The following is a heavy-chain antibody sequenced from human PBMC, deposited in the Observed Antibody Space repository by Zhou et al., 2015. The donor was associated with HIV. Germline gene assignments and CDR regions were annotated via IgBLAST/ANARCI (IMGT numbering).Heavy chain of an antibody. V-gene: IGHV1-69*06. D-gene: IGHD7-27*01. Sequence: QVQLVQSGAEVKKPGSSVKVSCKASGGTFNTYEVSWVRQAPGQGLEWMGGIIPIFGTANYAQKFQGRVTITADKSTSTAYMELSSLRSEDTAAYYCAREGWGSWYFDLWGRGTLVSVSS. J-gene: IGHJ2*01. CDR2: IIPIFGTA. CDR1: GGTFNTYE. CDR3: AREGWGSWYFDL.